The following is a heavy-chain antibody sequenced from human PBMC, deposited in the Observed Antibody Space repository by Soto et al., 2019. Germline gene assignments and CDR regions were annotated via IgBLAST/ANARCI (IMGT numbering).Heavy chain of an antibody. CDR1: GFTVSVNY. CDR3: ARDSSGRYAWGMDA. D-gene: IGHD2-2*01. V-gene: IGHV3-53*01. CDR2: IYSGDTT. J-gene: IGHJ6*02. Sequence: GSLRLSCVVSGFTVSVNYMSWVRQAPGKGLEWVSGIYSGDTTYYADSVKGRFAISRDSSKNTLYLQMNSLRAEDTAVYFCARDSSGRYAWGMDAWGRGTTVTVSS.